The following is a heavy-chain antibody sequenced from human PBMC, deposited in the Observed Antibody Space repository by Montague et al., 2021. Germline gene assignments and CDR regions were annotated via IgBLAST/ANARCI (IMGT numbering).Heavy chain of an antibody. D-gene: IGHD3-10*01. CDR2: IFYSGNT. CDR3: ARAEDYYGSGSYLSFDY. Sequence: TLSLTCTVSGGSISSGGYYWSWIRQLPGKGLEWIGYIFYSGNTYYNPSLKSRVTISVDTSKNQFSLKLSSVTAADTAVYYCARAEDYYGSGSYLSFDYWGQGTLVTVSS. CDR1: GGSISSGGYY. V-gene: IGHV4-31*03. J-gene: IGHJ4*02.